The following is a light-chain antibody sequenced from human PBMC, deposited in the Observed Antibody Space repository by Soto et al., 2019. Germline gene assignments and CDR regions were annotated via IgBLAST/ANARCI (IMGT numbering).Light chain of an antibody. CDR1: SSNIGSNT. V-gene: IGLV1-44*01. Sequence: QCVLTQPPSASGTPGQRVTISCSGSSSNIGSNTVNWYQQLPGTAPKLLIYSNNQRPSGVPDRFSGSKSGTSASLAISGLQSEDEADYYCAAWDASLNGVVFGGGTKLTVL. J-gene: IGLJ3*02. CDR2: SNN. CDR3: AAWDASLNGVV.